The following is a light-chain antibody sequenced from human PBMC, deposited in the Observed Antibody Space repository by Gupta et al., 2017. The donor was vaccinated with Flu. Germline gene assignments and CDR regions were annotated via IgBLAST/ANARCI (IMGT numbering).Light chain of an antibody. CDR1: QGISSY. CDR3: QQLHSYPYT. V-gene: IGKV1-9*01. J-gene: IGKJ2*01. CDR2: AAS. Sequence: DIQLTQSPSFLSASAGDRVTITCRASQGISSYLAWYQQKPGKVPKLLIYAASTLQSGVPSRFSGSGSGTEFTLTISSLQPEDFATYYCQQLHSYPYTFGQGTKLEIK.